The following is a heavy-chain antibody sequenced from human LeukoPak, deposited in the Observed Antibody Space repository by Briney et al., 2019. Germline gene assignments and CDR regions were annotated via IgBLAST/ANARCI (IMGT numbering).Heavy chain of an antibody. V-gene: IGHV3-23*01. D-gene: IGHD5-18*01. CDR3: AKDRGIQLWLKYFQH. CDR2: ISGSGGTT. J-gene: IGHJ1*01. Sequence: GGSLRLSCAASGFTFNNYAMTWVRQAPAKGLEWVSAISGSGGTTLYADSVKGRFTISRDNSKSTLYLQMNSLRAEDTAVYYCAKDRGIQLWLKYFQHWGQGTLVTVSS. CDR1: GFTFNNYA.